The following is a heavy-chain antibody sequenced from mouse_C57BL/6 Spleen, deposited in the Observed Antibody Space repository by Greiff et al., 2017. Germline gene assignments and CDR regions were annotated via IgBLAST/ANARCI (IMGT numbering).Heavy chain of an antibody. Sequence: VQLQQPGAELVRPGSSVKLSCKASGYTFTSYWMHWVKQRPIQGLEWIGNIDPSDSETHSNQKFKDKATLTVDKSSSTAYMQLSSLTSEDSAVYYCAREEAYYSNFFDYWGQGTPLTVFS. J-gene: IGHJ2*01. CDR2: IDPSDSET. V-gene: IGHV1-52*01. D-gene: IGHD2-5*01. CDR1: GYTFTSYW. CDR3: AREEAYYSNFFDY.